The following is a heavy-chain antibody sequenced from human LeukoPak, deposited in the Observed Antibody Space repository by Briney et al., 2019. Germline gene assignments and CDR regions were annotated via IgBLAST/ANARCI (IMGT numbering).Heavy chain of an antibody. D-gene: IGHD6-13*01. CDR2: INPNSGGT. CDR3: ARAGIAAAGRFFD. J-gene: IGHJ4*02. CDR1: GYTFSGHY. Sequence: ASVKVSCKGSGYTFSGHYTHWVRQAPGQGLEWMGWINPNSGGTNYAQKFQDRVTMTRDSSISTAYMELSSLRSEDTAVYYCARAGIAAAGRFFDWGQGTLVTVSS. V-gene: IGHV1-2*02.